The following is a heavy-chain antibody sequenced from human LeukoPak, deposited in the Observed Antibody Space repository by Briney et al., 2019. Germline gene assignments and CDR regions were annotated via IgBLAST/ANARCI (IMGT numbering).Heavy chain of an antibody. CDR1: GASISSTTYY. Sequence: PSETLSLTCTVSGASISSTTYYWGWIRQPPRKGLEWIASIYYSGSTYYNPSLKSRVTISVDTSKNQFSLKLSSVTAADTAVYYCARDFPPETESDKSAAAGNPFDYWGQGTLVTVSS. CDR3: ARDFPPETESDKSAAAGNPFDY. CDR2: IYYSGST. V-gene: IGHV4-39*07. D-gene: IGHD6-13*01. J-gene: IGHJ4*02.